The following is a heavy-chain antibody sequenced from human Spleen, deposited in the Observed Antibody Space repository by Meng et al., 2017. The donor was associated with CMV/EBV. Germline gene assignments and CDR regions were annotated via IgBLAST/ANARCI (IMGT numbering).Heavy chain of an antibody. D-gene: IGHD1-26*01. CDR3: ARAGQYTGSYEY. CDR1: GGTFSSYA. J-gene: IGHJ4*02. Sequence: SCKGSGGTFSSYAVAWVRQAPGQGLECMGRIVPMFGPANYARKFQGRVTITTDESTSTAYMELNSLRSEDTAVYYCARAGQYTGSYEYWGQGTLVTVSS. V-gene: IGHV1-69*05. CDR2: IVPMFGPA.